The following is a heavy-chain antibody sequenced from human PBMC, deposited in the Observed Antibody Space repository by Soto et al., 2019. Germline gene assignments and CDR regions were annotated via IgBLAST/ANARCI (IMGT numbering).Heavy chain of an antibody. CDR1: GGTFSSYA. Sequence: ASVKVSCKASGGTFSSYAISWVRQAPGQGLEWMGGIIPIFGTANYAQKFQGRVTITADESTSTAYMELSSLRSEDTAVYYCARYHYDFWSGSVFDYWGQGTLVTVSS. D-gene: IGHD3-3*01. V-gene: IGHV1-69*13. J-gene: IGHJ4*02. CDR2: IIPIFGTA. CDR3: ARYHYDFWSGSVFDY.